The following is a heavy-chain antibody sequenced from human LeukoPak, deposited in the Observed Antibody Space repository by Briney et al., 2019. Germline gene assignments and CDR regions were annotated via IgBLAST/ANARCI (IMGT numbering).Heavy chain of an antibody. V-gene: IGHV4-39*01. Sequence: SETLSLTCTVSGGSISSSSYYWGWIRQPPGKGLEWIGSIYYSGSTYYNPSLKSRVTISVDTSKNQFSLKLSSVTAADTAVYYCARQTTYVKNWFDPWGQGTLVTVPS. J-gene: IGHJ5*02. CDR2: IYYSGST. D-gene: IGHD3-10*02. CDR3: ARQTTYVKNWFDP. CDR1: GGSISSSSYY.